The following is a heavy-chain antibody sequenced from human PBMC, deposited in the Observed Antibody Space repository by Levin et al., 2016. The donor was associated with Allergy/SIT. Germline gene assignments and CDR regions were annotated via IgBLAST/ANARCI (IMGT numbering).Heavy chain of an antibody. CDR1: GGSISSYY. D-gene: IGHD3-10*01. CDR3: ARALWFGELEPNNWFDP. J-gene: IGHJ5*02. Sequence: SETLSLTCTVSGGSISSYYWSWIRQPAGKGLEWIGRIYTSGSTNYNPSLKSRVTMSVDTSKNQFSLKLSSVTAADTAVYYCARALWFGELEPNNWFDPWGQGTLVTVSS. V-gene: IGHV4-4*07. CDR2: IYTSGST.